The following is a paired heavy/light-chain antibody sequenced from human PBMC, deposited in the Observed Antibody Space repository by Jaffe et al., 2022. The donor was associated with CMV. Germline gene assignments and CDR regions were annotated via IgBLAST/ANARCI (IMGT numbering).Light chain of an antibody. Sequence: SYELTQPLSVSVALGQTARITCGGNNIGSKNVHWYQQKPGQAPVLVIYRDSNRPSGIPERFSGSNSGNTATLTISRAQAGDEADYYCQVWDSSTMFGGGTKLTVL. V-gene: IGLV3-9*01. J-gene: IGLJ3*02. CDR1: NIGSKN. CDR2: RDS. CDR3: QVWDSSTM.
Heavy chain of an antibody. CDR1: GYSFTSYW. CDR3: ARSSSSWYHWEGLKPIGFDP. D-gene: IGHD6-13*01. J-gene: IGHJ5*02. V-gene: IGHV5-51*01. Sequence: EVQLVQSGAEVKKPGESLKISCKGSGYSFTSYWIGWVRQMPGKGLEWMGIIYPGDSDTRYSPSFQGQVTISADKSISTAYLQWSSLKASDTAMYYCARSSSSWYHWEGLKPIGFDPWGQGTLVTVSS. CDR2: IYPGDSDT.